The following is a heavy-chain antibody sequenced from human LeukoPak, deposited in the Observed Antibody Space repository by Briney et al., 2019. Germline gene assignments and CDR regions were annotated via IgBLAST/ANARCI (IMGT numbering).Heavy chain of an antibody. Sequence: SETLSLTCAVYGGSFSGYYWSWIRQPPGKGLEWTGEINHSGSTNYNPSLKSRVTISVDTSKNQFSLKLSSVTAADTAVYYCARDNRDYDYVWGSYRPNWFDPWGQGTLVTVSS. CDR2: INHSGST. V-gene: IGHV4-34*01. J-gene: IGHJ5*02. D-gene: IGHD3-16*02. CDR3: ARDNRDYDYVWGSYRPNWFDP. CDR1: GGSFSGYY.